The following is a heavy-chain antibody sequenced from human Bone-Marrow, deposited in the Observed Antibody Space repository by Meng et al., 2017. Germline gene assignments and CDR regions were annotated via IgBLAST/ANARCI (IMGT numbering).Heavy chain of an antibody. CDR2: ISSSGSTI. D-gene: IGHD3-22*01. Sequence: GESLKISCAASGFIFSSYEMNWVRQAPGKGLEWVSYISSSGSTIYYADSVKGRFTISRDNAKNSLYLQMNSLRAEDTAVYYCAGGYYDSSGYYYLPNTDYWGQGTLVTVSS. V-gene: IGHV3-48*03. CDR1: GFIFSSYE. J-gene: IGHJ4*02. CDR3: AGGYYDSSGYYYLPNTDY.